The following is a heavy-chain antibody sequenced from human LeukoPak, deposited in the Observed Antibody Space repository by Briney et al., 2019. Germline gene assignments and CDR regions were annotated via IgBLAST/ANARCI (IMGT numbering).Heavy chain of an antibody. J-gene: IGHJ4*02. CDR2: INPNSGGT. D-gene: IGHD3-22*01. V-gene: IGHV1-2*02. CDR1: GYTFTGYY. Sequence: ASVKVSCKASGYTFTGYYMHWVRQAPGQGLEWMGWINPNSGGTNYAQKFQGRVTMTRDMSTSTVYMELSSLRSEDTAVYYCARGYYDSSGYPTGYFDYWGQGTLVTVSS. CDR3: ARGYYDSSGYPTGYFDY.